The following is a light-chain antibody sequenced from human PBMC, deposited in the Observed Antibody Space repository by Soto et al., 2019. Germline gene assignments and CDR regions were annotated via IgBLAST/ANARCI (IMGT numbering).Light chain of an antibody. CDR1: QSVSNY. J-gene: IGKJ1*01. V-gene: IGKV3-15*01. Sequence: IVLTQSQITLSLAPGPGSTLACRASQSVSNYLAWYQQKPGQAPRPFIYDASTRATGIPASFSGSGYGTDFTLTISSLQSEDFAVYYCQQYHVWPATFGQGTKVDIK. CDR3: QQYHVWPAT. CDR2: DAS.